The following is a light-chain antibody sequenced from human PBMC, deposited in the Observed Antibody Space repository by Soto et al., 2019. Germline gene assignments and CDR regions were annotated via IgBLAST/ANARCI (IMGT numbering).Light chain of an antibody. Sequence: EIVLTQSPGTLSLSPGERATLSCRASQSVSSSYLAWYQQKPGQAPRLLIYGASSRATGIPDRFSGSGSGTDFTITISRLETEDFAVYYCKQYGRSPLTFGGGTKVEIK. J-gene: IGKJ4*01. V-gene: IGKV3-20*01. CDR1: QSVSSSY. CDR3: KQYGRSPLT. CDR2: GAS.